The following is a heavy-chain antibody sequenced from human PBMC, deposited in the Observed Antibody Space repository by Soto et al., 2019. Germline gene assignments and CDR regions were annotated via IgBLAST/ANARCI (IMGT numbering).Heavy chain of an antibody. CDR1: GYTFTGYY. V-gene: IGHV1-2*02. Sequence: QVQLVQSGAEVKKPGASVKVSCKASGYTFTGYYMHWVRQAPGQGLEWMGWINPNSGGTNYAQKFQGRVTMTRDTSISTAYMELSRLRSDDTAVYYCARDRGSGWHKPSNWFDPWGQGTLVTVSS. D-gene: IGHD6-19*01. J-gene: IGHJ5*02. CDR2: INPNSGGT. CDR3: ARDRGSGWHKPSNWFDP.